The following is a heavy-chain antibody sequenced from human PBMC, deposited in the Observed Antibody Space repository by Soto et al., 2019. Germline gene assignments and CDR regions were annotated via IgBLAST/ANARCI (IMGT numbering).Heavy chain of an antibody. J-gene: IGHJ4*02. V-gene: IGHV3-48*02. CDR1: GFDLCNYS. CDR2: ISSSSSTI. D-gene: IGHD2-2*01. Sequence: GGSLRLSCAASGFDLCNYSMNWVRQAPGKGLEWVSYISSSSSTIYYADSVKGRFTISRDNAKNSLYLQMNSLRDEDTAVYYCARELDRDIVLVPAAVKELDNWGQGTLVTVSS. CDR3: ARELDRDIVLVPAAVKELDN.